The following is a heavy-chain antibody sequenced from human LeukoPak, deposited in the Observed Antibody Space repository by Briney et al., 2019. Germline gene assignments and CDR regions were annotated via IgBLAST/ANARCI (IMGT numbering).Heavy chain of an antibody. Sequence: PGGSLRLSCTASGFTFGDYAMSWVRQAPGKGLEWVGFIRSKAYGGTTEYAASVKGRFTISRDDSKSIAYLQMNSLKTEDTAVYYCTRDPPQGYYYDSSGYYTDYWGQGTLVTVSS. J-gene: IGHJ4*02. V-gene: IGHV3-49*04. CDR1: GFTFGDYA. CDR3: TRDPPQGYYYDSSGYYTDY. D-gene: IGHD3-22*01. CDR2: IRSKAYGGTT.